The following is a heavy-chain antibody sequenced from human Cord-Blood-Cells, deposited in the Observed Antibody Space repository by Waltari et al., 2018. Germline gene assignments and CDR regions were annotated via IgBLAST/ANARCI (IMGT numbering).Heavy chain of an antibody. CDR2: IYYSGST. J-gene: IGHJ6*03. Sequence: QVQLQESGPGLVKPSQTLSLTCTVSGGSISSGDYYWSWIRQPPGKGLELIGYIYYSGSTTYTPSSQVGVTISVDTSKNQFSLKLSSVTAADTAVYYCARGPYGSGRFKYYYYYYMDVWGKGTTVTVSS. D-gene: IGHD3-10*01. CDR3: ARGPYGSGRFKYYYYYYMDV. CDR1: GGSISSGDYY. V-gene: IGHV4-30-4*08.